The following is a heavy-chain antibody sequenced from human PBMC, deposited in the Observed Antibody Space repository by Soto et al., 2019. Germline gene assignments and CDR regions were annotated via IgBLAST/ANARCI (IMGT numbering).Heavy chain of an antibody. Sequence: EVQLVESGGGLVQPGRSLRLSCAASGFSFDDYAMHWVRQAPGKGLEWVSGISWITGTIDYTDSVQGRFTISRDSAKNSLYLQINSLIPEDTALYYCATSHYYSTGNFDAFELWGQGTMVTVSS. D-gene: IGHD3-22*01. CDR3: ATSHYYSTGNFDAFEL. CDR1: GFSFDDYA. J-gene: IGHJ3*01. V-gene: IGHV3-9*01. CDR2: ISWITGTI.